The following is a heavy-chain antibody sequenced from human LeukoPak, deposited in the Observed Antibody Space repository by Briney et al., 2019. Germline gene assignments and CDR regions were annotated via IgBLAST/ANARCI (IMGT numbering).Heavy chain of an antibody. CDR1: GYTFTSYH. CDR2: INPNSGGT. D-gene: IGHD5-12*01. J-gene: IGHJ4*02. CDR3: ARAGYSGYAFDY. Sequence: GASVKVSCKASGYTFTSYHIHWVRQAPGQGLEWMGWINPNSGGTNYAQKFQGRVTMTRDTSISTAYMELSRLRSDDTAVYYCARAGYSGYAFDYWGQGTLVTVSS. V-gene: IGHV1-2*02.